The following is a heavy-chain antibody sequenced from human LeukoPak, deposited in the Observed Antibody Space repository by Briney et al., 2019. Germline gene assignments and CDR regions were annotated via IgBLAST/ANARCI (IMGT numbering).Heavy chain of an antibody. CDR3: ARESTDSSGYYSAAVDY. Sequence: GGSLRLSCAASGFIFSSYSMNWVRQAPGKGLEWVSSISSSSSYIYYADSVKGRFTISRDNAKNSLYLQMNSLRAEDTAVYYCARESTDSSGYYSAAVDYWGQGTLVTVSS. V-gene: IGHV3-21*01. CDR2: ISSSSSYI. J-gene: IGHJ4*02. D-gene: IGHD3-22*01. CDR1: GFIFSSYS.